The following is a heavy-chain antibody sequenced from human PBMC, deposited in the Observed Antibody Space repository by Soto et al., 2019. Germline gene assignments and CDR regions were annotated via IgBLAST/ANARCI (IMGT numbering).Heavy chain of an antibody. V-gene: IGHV3-33*01. J-gene: IGHJ4*02. Sequence: GGSLRLSCAASGFTFSSYGMHWVRQAPGKGLEWVAVIWYDGSNKYYADSVKGRFTISRDNSKNTLYLQMNSLRAEDTAVYYCARDFFSNSAYIHYWGQGTLVTVSS. CDR1: GFTFSSYG. CDR3: ARDFFSNSAYIHY. CDR2: IWYDGSNK. D-gene: IGHD4-4*01.